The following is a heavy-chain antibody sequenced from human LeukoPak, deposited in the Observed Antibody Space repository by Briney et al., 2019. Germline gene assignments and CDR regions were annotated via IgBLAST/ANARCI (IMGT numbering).Heavy chain of an antibody. CDR1: GGSISSYY. J-gene: IGHJ3*02. CDR3: ARDYYDTSGYPVLQDAFDI. CDR2: IYTSGST. V-gene: IGHV4-4*07. Sequence: SETLSLTCTVSGGSISSYYWSWIRQPAGKGLEWIGRIYTSGSTNYNPSLKSRVTMSVDTSKNHFSLKLSSVTAADTAVYYCARDYYDTSGYPVLQDAFDIWGQGTMVTVSS. D-gene: IGHD3-22*01.